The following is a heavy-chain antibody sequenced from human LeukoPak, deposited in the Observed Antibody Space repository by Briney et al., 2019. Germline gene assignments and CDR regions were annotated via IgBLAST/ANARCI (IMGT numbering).Heavy chain of an antibody. V-gene: IGHV1-46*01. D-gene: IGHD1-7*01. CDR1: GYTFTSYY. J-gene: IGHJ6*03. Sequence: GASVKVSCKASGYTFTSYYMQWMRQAPGQGLEWMGIINPSGGSTSYAQKFQGRVTMTRDTSTSTVYMELSSLRSEDTAVYYCARDGGYNWNYGSDPNPYYYYYMDVWGKGTTVTVSS. CDR3: ARDGGYNWNYGSDPNPYYYYYMDV. CDR2: INPSGGST.